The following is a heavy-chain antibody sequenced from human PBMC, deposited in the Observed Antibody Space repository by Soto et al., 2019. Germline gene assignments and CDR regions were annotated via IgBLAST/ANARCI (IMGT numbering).Heavy chain of an antibody. CDR2: ISGRGVDT. CDR1: GFSFSSLA. CDR3: AKDQTDVTLFDY. V-gene: IGHV3-23*01. D-gene: IGHD2-21*02. Sequence: VGSLRLSCAASGFSFSSLAMSWVRQAPGKGLEWVSSISGRGVDTLYADSVKGRFAISRDNSRNTLYLQVNSLRAEDTAVYYCAKDQTDVTLFDYWGQGTLVTVSS. J-gene: IGHJ4*02.